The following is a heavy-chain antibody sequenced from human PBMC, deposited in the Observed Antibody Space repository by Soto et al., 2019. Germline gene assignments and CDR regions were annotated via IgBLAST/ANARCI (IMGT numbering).Heavy chain of an antibody. Sequence: QVQLVESGGGVVQPGRSLRLSCAASGFDFSTYGMHWVRQAPGKGLEWVAVIWYDGSNKYYADSVRGRFIISRDNSKNTLFLQLNSLRAEDTAVSYCARAVGPFDYWGQGTLVTVSS. CDR2: IWYDGSNK. V-gene: IGHV3-33*01. D-gene: IGHD1-26*01. CDR3: ARAVGPFDY. J-gene: IGHJ4*02. CDR1: GFDFSTYG.